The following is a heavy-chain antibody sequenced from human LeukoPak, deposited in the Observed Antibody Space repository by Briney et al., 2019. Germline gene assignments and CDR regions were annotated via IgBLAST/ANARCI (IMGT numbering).Heavy chain of an antibody. D-gene: IGHD3-10*01. V-gene: IGHV1-18*01. J-gene: IGHJ3*02. CDR1: GYTFTRYG. Sequence: ASVKVSCKASGYTFTRYGISWVRQAPGQGLEWMGWISAYNGNTKYAQKLQGRVTMSTDTSTNTAYMELRSLRSDDTAVYYCARVSFCATVRDDDAFDIWGQGTMVTVSS. CDR2: ISAYNGNT. CDR3: ARVSFCATVRDDDAFDI.